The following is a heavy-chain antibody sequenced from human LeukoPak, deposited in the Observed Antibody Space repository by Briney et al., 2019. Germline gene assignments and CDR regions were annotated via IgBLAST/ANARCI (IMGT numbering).Heavy chain of an antibody. CDR2: IYYSGST. D-gene: IGHD2-15*01. Sequence: SETLSLTCTVSGGSISSGGYYWSWIRQHPGKGLEWIGYIYYSGSTYYNPSLKSRVTISVDTSRNQFSLKLSSATAADTAVYYCARVPLATPEYWYFDLWGRGTLVTVSS. V-gene: IGHV4-31*03. J-gene: IGHJ2*01. CDR3: ARVPLATPEYWYFDL. CDR1: GGSISSGGYY.